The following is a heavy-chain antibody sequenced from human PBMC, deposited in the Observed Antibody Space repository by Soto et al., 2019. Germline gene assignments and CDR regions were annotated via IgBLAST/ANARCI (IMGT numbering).Heavy chain of an antibody. Sequence: EVQLLESGGGLVQPGGSPRLSCAASGFTFSSYAMSWVRQAPGKGLEWVSAISGSGGSTYYADSVKGRFTISRDNSKNTLYLQMNSLRAEDTAVYYCAKGDDELRYFDWLFRDWGQGTLVTVSS. D-gene: IGHD3-9*01. CDR1: GFTFSSYA. V-gene: IGHV3-23*01. CDR2: ISGSGGST. CDR3: AKGDDELRYFDWLFRD. J-gene: IGHJ4*02.